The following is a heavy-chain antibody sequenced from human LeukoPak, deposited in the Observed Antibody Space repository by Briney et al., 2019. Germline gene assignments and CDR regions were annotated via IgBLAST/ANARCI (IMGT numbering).Heavy chain of an antibody. Sequence: PGGSLRLSCAASGFTFSTYGMHWVRQAPGKGLEGVAFIRYDGSHKYYTDSVKGRFTISRDNSKNTLYPQMNSLRAEDTAVYYCAKDWARDILTGLGDSWGQGTLVTVSS. CDR3: AKDWARDILTGLGDS. V-gene: IGHV3-30*02. CDR1: GFTFSTYG. J-gene: IGHJ4*02. D-gene: IGHD3-9*01. CDR2: IRYDGSHK.